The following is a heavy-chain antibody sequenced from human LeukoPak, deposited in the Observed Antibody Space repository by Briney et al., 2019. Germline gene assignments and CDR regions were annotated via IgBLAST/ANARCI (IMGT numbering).Heavy chain of an antibody. CDR2: INPNRGVT. V-gene: IGHV1-2*02. CDR3: AREGLRLGDFTHSEH. Sequence: GASVKVSCKASGYSFTAYFIHWVRQAPGQGLEWMGWINPNRGVTNYAQKFQGRVTMTRDTSITTAYMELNSLKSDDTAVYYCAREGLRLGDFTHSEHWGQGTLVTVSS. CDR1: GYSFTAYF. D-gene: IGHD3-16*01. J-gene: IGHJ4*02.